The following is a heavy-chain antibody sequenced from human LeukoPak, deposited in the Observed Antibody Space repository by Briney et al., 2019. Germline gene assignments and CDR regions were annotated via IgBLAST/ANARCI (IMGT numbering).Heavy chain of an antibody. CDR2: ITPIFGIA. Sequence: SSLKVSCKGSGGTFSDYAISWVRQAPGQGLEWMGRITPIFGIANYAQKFQGRVTITTDESTSTAYMELSSLRSEDSAVYYCARDRYHGSGSYDHLRNYYMDVWGKGTTVTVSS. CDR3: ARDRYHGSGSYDHLRNYYMDV. J-gene: IGHJ6*03. D-gene: IGHD3-10*01. V-gene: IGHV1-69*05. CDR1: GGTFSDYA.